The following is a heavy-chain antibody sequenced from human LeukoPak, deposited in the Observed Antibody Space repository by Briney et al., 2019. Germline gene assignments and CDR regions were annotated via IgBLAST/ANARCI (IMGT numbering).Heavy chain of an antibody. V-gene: IGHV1-46*01. CDR3: ARDYCSGGSCYSGAFDY. CDR1: GYTFTSYD. J-gene: IGHJ4*02. Sequence: ASVKVSCKASGYTFTSYDINWVRQAPGQGLEWMGIINPSGGSTSYAQKFQGRVTMTRDTSTSTVYMELSSLRSEDTAVYYCARDYCSGGSCYSGAFDYWGQGTLVTVSS. CDR2: INPSGGST. D-gene: IGHD2-15*01.